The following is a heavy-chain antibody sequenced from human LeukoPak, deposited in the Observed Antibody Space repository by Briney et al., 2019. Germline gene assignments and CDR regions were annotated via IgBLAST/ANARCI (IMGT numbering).Heavy chain of an antibody. CDR2: ISSSSSYI. D-gene: IGHD1-26*01. CDR1: GFTFSSYS. J-gene: IGHJ3*02. CDR3: AREKTIVGASAAFDI. V-gene: IGHV3-21*01. Sequence: GGSLRLSCAASGFTFSSYSMNWVRQAPGKGLEWVSSISSSSSYIYYADSVKGRFTISRDNAKNSLYLQMNSLRAEDTAVYYCAREKTIVGASAAFDIWGQGTMVTVSS.